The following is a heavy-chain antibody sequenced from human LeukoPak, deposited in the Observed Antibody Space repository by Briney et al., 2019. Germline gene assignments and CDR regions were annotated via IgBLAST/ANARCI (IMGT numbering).Heavy chain of an antibody. CDR3: AKRGYDSSGYYGYFDY. CDR2: ISGSGGST. J-gene: IGHJ4*02. Sequence: GGSLRLSCAASGFTFSSYAMSWVRQAPGKGLEWVLVISGSGGSTYYADSVQGRFTISRDNSNNTLYLQMNSLRADDTAVYYCAKRGYDSSGYYGYFDYWAQGTLVTVSS. D-gene: IGHD3-22*01. CDR1: GFTFSSYA. V-gene: IGHV3-23*01.